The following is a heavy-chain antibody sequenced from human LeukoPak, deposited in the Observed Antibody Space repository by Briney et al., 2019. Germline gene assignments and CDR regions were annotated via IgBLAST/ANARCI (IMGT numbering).Heavy chain of an antibody. J-gene: IGHJ6*03. CDR2: IGTAGDT. D-gene: IGHD6-19*01. V-gene: IGHV3-13*01. CDR1: GFTFSSYD. CDR3: ARCEVRSQWRGRHYYYMDV. Sequence: GGSLRLSCAASGFTFSSYDMHWVRQAAGKGLEWVSAIGTAGDTYYPGSVKGRFTISRENAKNSLYLQMNSLRAGDTAVYYCARCEVRSQWRGRHYYYMDVWGKGTTVTISS.